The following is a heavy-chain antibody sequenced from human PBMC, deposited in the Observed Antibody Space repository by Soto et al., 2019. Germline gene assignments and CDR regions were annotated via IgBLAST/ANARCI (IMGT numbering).Heavy chain of an antibody. D-gene: IGHD6-19*01. Sequence: EVPLLESGGGLVQPGGSLRLSCAASGFSFSTYGMTWVRQAPGKGLEWVSDISGGGGSTYYADSVKGRFTISKDNSKNTLYLQVNSLGADETAVYYCVAGRSAYWGQGTLVTVSS. J-gene: IGHJ4*02. CDR1: GFSFSTYG. V-gene: IGHV3-23*01. CDR3: VAGRSAY. CDR2: ISGGGGST.